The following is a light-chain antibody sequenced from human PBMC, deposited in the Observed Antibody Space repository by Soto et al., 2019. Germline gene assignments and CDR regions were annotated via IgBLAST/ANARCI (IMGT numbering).Light chain of an antibody. V-gene: IGKV1-5*01. J-gene: IGKJ1*01. CDR3: HQYQNLWT. CDR2: DAS. CDR1: QSISSG. Sequence: DIQMTQAPSTLSAWLGDRLTITCRASQSISSGLAWYQQKPGKAPKVLIYDASSLQSGVPSRFSGSGSGTEFTLTINSLQSEDFAVYYCHQYQNLWTFGQGTKVDIK.